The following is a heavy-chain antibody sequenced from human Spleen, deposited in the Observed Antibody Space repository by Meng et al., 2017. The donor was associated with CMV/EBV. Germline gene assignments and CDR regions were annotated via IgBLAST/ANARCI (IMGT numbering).Heavy chain of an antibody. V-gene: IGHV5-51*01. J-gene: IGHJ3*02. Sequence: GESLKISCKGSGYSFTSYWIGWVRQMPGKGLEWMGIIYPGDSDTRYSPSFQGQVTISADKSISTAYLQWSSLKASDTAMYYCARSRGSSTQIFPDDAFDIWGQGTMVTVSS. D-gene: IGHD6-6*01. CDR2: IYPGDSDT. CDR1: GYSFTSYW. CDR3: ARSRGSSTQIFPDDAFDI.